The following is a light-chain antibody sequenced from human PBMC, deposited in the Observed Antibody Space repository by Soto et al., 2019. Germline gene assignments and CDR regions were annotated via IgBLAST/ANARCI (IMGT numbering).Light chain of an antibody. CDR1: TSDVGGYNY. J-gene: IGLJ3*02. CDR3: SSYTSSSTRV. CDR2: DVS. V-gene: IGLV2-14*01. Sequence: QSVLTQPASVSGSPGQSITISCTGTTSDVGGYNYVSWYQQHPGKAPKLMIYDVSDRPSGVSNRFSGSKSGNTASLTISGIKAEDEADYYCSSYTSSSTRVFGGGTKLTVL.